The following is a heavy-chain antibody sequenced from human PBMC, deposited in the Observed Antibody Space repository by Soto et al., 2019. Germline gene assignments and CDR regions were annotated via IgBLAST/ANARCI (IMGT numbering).Heavy chain of an antibody. CDR2: INPNSGGT. V-gene: IGHV1-2*04. D-gene: IGHD3-16*01. J-gene: IGHJ3*02. Sequence: GASVKVSCKASGYTFTGYYMHWVRQAPGQGLEWMGWINPNSGGTNYAQKFQGWVTMTRDTSISTAYMELSRLRSDDTAVYYWASGGMITSTPEAFDIWGQGTMVTVSS. CDR1: GYTFTGYY. CDR3: ASGGMITSTPEAFDI.